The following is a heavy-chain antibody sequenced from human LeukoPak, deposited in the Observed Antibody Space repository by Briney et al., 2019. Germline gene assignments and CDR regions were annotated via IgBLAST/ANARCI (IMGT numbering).Heavy chain of an antibody. J-gene: IGHJ4*02. V-gene: IGHV3-43*02. CDR1: GFTLNGYT. CDR3: AKRGVVIRVILVGFHKEAYYFDS. Sequence: GGSLRLSCEASGFTLNGYTMHWVRQAGKGLEWVSIIRGDGDGTYYADSVEGRFTISRDNPKNTLYLQMNRLRAEDTAVYFCAKRGVVIRVILVGFHKEAYYFDSWGQGALVTVSS. CDR2: IRGDGDGT. D-gene: IGHD3-22*01.